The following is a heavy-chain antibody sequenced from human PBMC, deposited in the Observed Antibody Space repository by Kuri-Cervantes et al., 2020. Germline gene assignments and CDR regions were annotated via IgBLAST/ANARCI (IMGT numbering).Heavy chain of an antibody. D-gene: IGHD3-10*01. CDR3: ALIFTMVRGVIIQNGDYYYGMDV. V-gene: IGHV1-8*01. Sequence: ASVKVSCKASGYTFTSYDINWVRQATGQGLEWMGWMNPNSGNTGYAQKFQGRVTMTRDTSTSTVYMELSSLRSEDTAVYYCALIFTMVRGVIIQNGDYYYGMDVWGQGTTVTVSS. CDR1: GYTFTSYD. CDR2: MNPNSGNT. J-gene: IGHJ6*02.